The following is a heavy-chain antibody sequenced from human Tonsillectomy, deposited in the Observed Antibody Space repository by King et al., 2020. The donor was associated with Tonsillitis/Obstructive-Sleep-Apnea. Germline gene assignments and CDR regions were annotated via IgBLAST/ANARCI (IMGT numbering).Heavy chain of an antibody. D-gene: IGHD3-3*01. CDR3: ARSQPPSYYDFWSGYFLDY. Sequence: QLVQSGAEVKKPGSSVKVSCKASGDTFSTYAISWVRQAPGQGLEWMGGIIPIFGTANYAQKFQGRVTITADKSTSTAYMGRSSLRSEQTAVFYCARSQPPSYYDFWSGYFLDYWGQGTLVTVSS. CDR2: IIPIFGTA. V-gene: IGHV1-69*14. J-gene: IGHJ4*02. CDR1: GDTFSTYA.